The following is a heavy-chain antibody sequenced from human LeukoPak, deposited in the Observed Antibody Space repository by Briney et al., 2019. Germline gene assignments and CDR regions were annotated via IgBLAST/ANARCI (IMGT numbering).Heavy chain of an antibody. CDR3: ARLGPYYDSSGYGEYNWFDP. Sequence: ASVKVSCKASGYTFTSYGISWVRQAPGQGLEWMGWISAYNGNTNYAQKLQGRVTMTTDTSTSTAYMELRSLRSDDTAVYYCARLGPYYDSSGYGEYNWFDPWGQGTLVTVSS. CDR2: ISAYNGNT. V-gene: IGHV1-18*01. CDR1: GYTFTSYG. D-gene: IGHD3-22*01. J-gene: IGHJ5*02.